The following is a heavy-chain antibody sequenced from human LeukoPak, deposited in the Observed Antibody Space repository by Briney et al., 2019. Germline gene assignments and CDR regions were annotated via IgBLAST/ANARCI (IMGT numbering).Heavy chain of an antibody. CDR1: GFTFSSYG. CDR3: ANENYYGSGSYADH. D-gene: IGHD3-10*01. J-gene: IGHJ4*02. Sequence: GGSLRLSCAASGFTFSSYGMHWVRQAPGKGLEWVAVIWYGGSNKYYADSVKGRFTISRDNSKNTLYLQMNSLRAEDTAVYYCANENYYGSGSYADHWGQGTLVTVSS. V-gene: IGHV3-30*02. CDR2: IWYGGSNK.